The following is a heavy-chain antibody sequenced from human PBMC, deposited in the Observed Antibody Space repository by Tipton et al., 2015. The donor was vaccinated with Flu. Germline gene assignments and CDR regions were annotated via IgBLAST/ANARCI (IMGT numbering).Heavy chain of an antibody. CDR1: GGSISSGSYY. D-gene: IGHD3-22*01. V-gene: IGHV4-61*02. Sequence: TLSLTCTVSGGSISSGSYYWSWIRQPAGKGLEWIGRIYTSGSTNYNPSLKSRVTISVDTSKNQFSLKLSSVTAADTAVYYCARVRSYYDSSGYYYAFDYWGQGTLATVSS. CDR2: IYTSGST. J-gene: IGHJ4*02. CDR3: ARVRSYYDSSGYYYAFDY.